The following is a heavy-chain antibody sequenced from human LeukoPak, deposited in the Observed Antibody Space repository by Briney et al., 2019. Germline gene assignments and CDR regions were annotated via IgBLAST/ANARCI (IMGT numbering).Heavy chain of an antibody. J-gene: IGHJ5*02. CDR1: GFTFSSYS. V-gene: IGHV3-21*01. CDR2: NSSSSSYI. D-gene: IGHD3-10*01. CDR3: AGSLWFGDSGWFDP. Sequence: PGGSLRLSCAASGFTFSSYSMNWVRQAPGKGLEWVSSNSSSSSYIYHADSVKGRFTISRDNAKNSLYLQMNSLRAEDTAVYYCAGSLWFGDSGWFDPWGQGTLVTVSS.